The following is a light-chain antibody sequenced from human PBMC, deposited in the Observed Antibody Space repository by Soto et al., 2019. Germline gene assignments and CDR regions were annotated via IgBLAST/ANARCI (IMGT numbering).Light chain of an antibody. Sequence: SYELTQPPSVSVAPGKTARITCGGNNIGSKSVHWYQQKPGQAPVLVIYYDSDRPSGIPERFSGSNSGNTATLPISRVEAGDEADYYCQVWDSSSDHPGVFGTGTKVTVL. CDR2: YDS. V-gene: IGLV3-21*04. CDR3: QVWDSSSDHPGV. J-gene: IGLJ1*01. CDR1: NIGSKS.